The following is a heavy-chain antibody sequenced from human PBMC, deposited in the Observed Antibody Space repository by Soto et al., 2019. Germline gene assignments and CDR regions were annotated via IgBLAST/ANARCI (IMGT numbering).Heavy chain of an antibody. J-gene: IGHJ6*02. V-gene: IGHV1-69*13. CDR1: GYTFTSYD. CDR2: IIPNFGTA. D-gene: IGHD5-18*01. Sequence: SVKVSCKASGYTFTSYDINWVRQATGQGFEWMGGIIPNFGTANYAKKFQGRVTITADESTSTAYMELTSVTAADTAVYYCACIFSGGYSYGFYYYGMDVWGQGTTVTVSS. CDR3: ACIFSGGYSYGFYYYGMDV.